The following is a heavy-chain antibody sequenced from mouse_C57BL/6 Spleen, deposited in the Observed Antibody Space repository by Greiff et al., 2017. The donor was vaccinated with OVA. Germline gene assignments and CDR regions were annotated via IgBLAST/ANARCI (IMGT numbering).Heavy chain of an antibody. CDR3: ARPSSGSFAY. V-gene: IGHV5-9*01. CDR1: GFTFSSYT. J-gene: IGHJ3*01. Sequence: EVHLVESGGGLVKPGGSLKLSCAASGFTFSSYTMSWVRQTPEKRLEWVATISGGGGNTYYPDSVKGRFTISRDNAKNTLYLQMSSLRSEDTALYYCARPSSGSFAYWGQGTLVTVSA. D-gene: IGHD3-2*02. CDR2: ISGGGGNT.